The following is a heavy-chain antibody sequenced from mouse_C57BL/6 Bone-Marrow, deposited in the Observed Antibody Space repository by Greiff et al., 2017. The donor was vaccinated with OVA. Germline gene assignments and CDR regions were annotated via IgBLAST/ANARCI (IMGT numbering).Heavy chain of an antibody. J-gene: IGHJ2*01. V-gene: IGHV1-9*01. CDR3: ARGGPIYYGNFRDY. CDR1: GYTFTGYW. Sequence: VQLQQSGAELMKPGASVKLSCKATGYTFTGYWIEWVKQRPGHGLEWIGEILPGSGSTNYNAKFKGKATFTADTSSNTAYMQLSSLTTEDSAIYYCARGGPIYYGNFRDYWGQGTTLTVSS. D-gene: IGHD2-1*01. CDR2: ILPGSGST.